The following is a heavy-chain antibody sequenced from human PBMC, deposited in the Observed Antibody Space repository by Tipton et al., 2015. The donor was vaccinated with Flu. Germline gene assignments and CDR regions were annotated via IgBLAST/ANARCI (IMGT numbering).Heavy chain of an antibody. Sequence: SLRLSCAASGFTFDDYAMHWVRQAPGKGLEWVSSISSSSSYIYYADSVKGRFTISRDNAKNSLYLQMNSLRAEDTAVYYCARVIAVAGKYYFDYWGQGTLVTVSS. D-gene: IGHD6-19*01. V-gene: IGHV3-21*01. CDR1: GFTFDDYA. CDR2: ISSSSSYI. J-gene: IGHJ4*02. CDR3: ARVIAVAGKYYFDY.